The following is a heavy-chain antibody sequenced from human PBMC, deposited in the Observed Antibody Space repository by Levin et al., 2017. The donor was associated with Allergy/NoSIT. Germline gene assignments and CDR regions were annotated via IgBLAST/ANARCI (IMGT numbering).Heavy chain of an antibody. CDR1: GFTFRSAW. CDR2: IASNTDGAIT. V-gene: IGHV3-15*04. J-gene: IGHJ4*02. D-gene: IGHD3-16*01. CDR3: LGLYLGY. Sequence: LSLPCAVSGFTFRSAWMSWARQAPGKGLEWVGHIASNTDGAITTYAAPVKGRFTISRDDSKNMVYLQMNSLKTEDTAVYYCLGLYLGYRGQGTLVTVSS.